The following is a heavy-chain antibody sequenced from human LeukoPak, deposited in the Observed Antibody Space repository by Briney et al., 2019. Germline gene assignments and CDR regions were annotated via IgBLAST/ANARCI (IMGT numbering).Heavy chain of an antibody. CDR2: INWNGGST. D-gene: IGHD6-13*01. V-gene: IGHV3-20*04. Sequence: GGSLRLSCAASGFTFDDYGMSWVRQAPGKGLEWVSGINWNGGSTGYTDSVKGRFTISRDNAKNSLYLQMNSLRAEDTALYYCARDGRSGWYSDYWGQGTLVTVSS. CDR1: GFTFDDYG. CDR3: ARDGRSGWYSDY. J-gene: IGHJ4*02.